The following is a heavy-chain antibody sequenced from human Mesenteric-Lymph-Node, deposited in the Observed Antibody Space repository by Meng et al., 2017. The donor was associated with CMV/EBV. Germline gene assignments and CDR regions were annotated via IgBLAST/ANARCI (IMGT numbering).Heavy chain of an antibody. J-gene: IGHJ3*01. V-gene: IGHV1-2*02. Sequence: GESLKISCAASGFTFSSYGMHWVRQAPGQGLEWMRWSNPNEGTRYVTKYAEKFQGRVTMTTDTSSNTAYMELSSLRSDDTAVYFCARHGLGSCAGGRCSRGAPDLWGQGTMVTVSS. CDR2: SNPNEGTRYVT. CDR3: ARHGLGSCAGGRCSRGAPDL. CDR1: GFTFSSYG. D-gene: IGHD2-8*02.